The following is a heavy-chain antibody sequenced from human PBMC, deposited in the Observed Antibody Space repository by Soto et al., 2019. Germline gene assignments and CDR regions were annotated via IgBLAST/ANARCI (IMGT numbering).Heavy chain of an antibody. J-gene: IGHJ3*02. D-gene: IGHD2-21*01. CDR2: ISNDGSNK. V-gene: IGHV3-30-3*01. Sequence: QVQLVESGGGVVQPGRSLRLSCAASGFIFSSYSMHWVRQAPGKGLEWVAIISNDGSNKYYVDSVKGRFTISRDNSNNTLSLQMNSLSAEDTAVYYCARDQFLDAFDIWGQGTMVTVSS. CDR1: GFIFSSYS. CDR3: ARDQFLDAFDI.